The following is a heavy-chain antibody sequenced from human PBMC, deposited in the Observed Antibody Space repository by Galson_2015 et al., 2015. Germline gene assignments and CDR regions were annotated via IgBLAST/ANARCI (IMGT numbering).Heavy chain of an antibody. V-gene: IGHV1-46*01. CDR3: ARACGGDCYPSPFFDY. Sequence: SVKVSCKASGYTFTTSYIHWVRQAPGQGLEWMGIVNPNGGSTSYAQKFRGRVTMTRDTSTSTVYMELSSLRSEDTAVYYCARACGGDCYPSPFFDYWGQGTLLTVSS. CDR2: VNPNGGST. CDR1: GYTFTTSY. D-gene: IGHD2-21*02. J-gene: IGHJ4*02.